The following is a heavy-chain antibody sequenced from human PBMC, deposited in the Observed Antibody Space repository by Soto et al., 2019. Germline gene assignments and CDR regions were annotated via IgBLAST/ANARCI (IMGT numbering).Heavy chain of an antibody. Sequence: TLSLTCTVSGGSISSSYYFWGWIRQSPGKGLEWIGSIYYSGSTYYNPSLKSRITISVDTSKNQFSLKLTSVTAADTAVYYCADGLHCGGDCPISEYFHHWGQGTLVTVSS. J-gene: IGHJ1*01. CDR1: GGSISSSYYF. V-gene: IGHV4-39*01. CDR3: ADGLHCGGDCPISEYFHH. CDR2: IYYSGST. D-gene: IGHD2-21*02.